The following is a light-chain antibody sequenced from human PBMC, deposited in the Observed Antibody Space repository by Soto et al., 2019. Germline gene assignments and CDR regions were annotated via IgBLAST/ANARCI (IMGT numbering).Light chain of an antibody. J-gene: IGKJ4*01. Sequence: EIVLTQSPGTLSLSPGERATLFCWASQSVFSNYLAWYQQKPGQAPSLLIYGASTRASGIPDRFSGRGSGTDFTLTISRLEPEDFAVYYCQQYGSSPAITFGGGTKVELK. V-gene: IGKV3-20*01. CDR1: QSVFSNY. CDR2: GAS. CDR3: QQYGSSPAIT.